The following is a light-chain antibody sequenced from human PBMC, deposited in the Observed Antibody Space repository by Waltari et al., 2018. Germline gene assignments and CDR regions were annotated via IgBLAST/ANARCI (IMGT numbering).Light chain of an antibody. CDR1: QSVGSN. CDR2: DAS. J-gene: IGKJ3*01. Sequence: DIVLTQSPATLSLSPGEKANLSCRASQSVGSNVAWYQQKAGQAPRLLIYDASNRATGIPARFSGSGSGTDFTLTISSLEPEDFAVYYCQQRNNWPPGFTFGPGTKVDIK. V-gene: IGKV3-11*01. CDR3: QQRNNWPPGFT.